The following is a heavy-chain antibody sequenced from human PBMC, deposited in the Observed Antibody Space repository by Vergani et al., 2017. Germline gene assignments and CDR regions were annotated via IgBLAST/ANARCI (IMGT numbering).Heavy chain of an antibody. V-gene: IGHV1-69*18. J-gene: IGHJ3*02. CDR1: GGTFSSYA. D-gene: IGHD5-18*01. Sequence: QVQLVQSGAEVKKPGSSVKVSCKASGGTFSSYAISWVRQAPGQGLEWMGRIIPIFGTANYAQKFQGRVTITADESTSIAYMELSSLRSEDTAVYYCATTAHTAMVYGGAFDIWGQGTMVTVSS. CDR2: IIPIFGTA. CDR3: ATTAHTAMVYGGAFDI.